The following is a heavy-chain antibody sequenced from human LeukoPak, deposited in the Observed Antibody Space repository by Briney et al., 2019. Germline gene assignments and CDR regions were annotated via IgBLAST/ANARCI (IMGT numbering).Heavy chain of an antibody. D-gene: IGHD3-10*01. Sequence: SETLSLTCAVYGGSFSGYYWSWIRQSPGKGLEWIGEINHSGSTNYNPSLKSRVTISVDTSKNQFSLKLSSVTAADTAVYYCARVGSILSRRFDPWGQGTLVTVSS. CDR2: INHSGST. CDR3: ARVGSILSRRFDP. J-gene: IGHJ5*02. CDR1: GGSFSGYY. V-gene: IGHV4-34*01.